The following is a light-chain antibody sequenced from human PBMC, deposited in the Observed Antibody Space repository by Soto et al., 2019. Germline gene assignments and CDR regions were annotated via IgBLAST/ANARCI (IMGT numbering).Light chain of an antibody. CDR3: QQSYSTPT. Sequence: DIQMTQSPSSLSASVGDRFTITCRSSQSVSNYLNWYRQLPGKAPTLLIYSTSTLQSGVPSRFSGSGSGTDFTLTISSLQPEDFATYYCQQSYSTPTFGPGTKVDIK. CDR2: STS. V-gene: IGKV1-39*01. CDR1: QSVSNY. J-gene: IGKJ3*01.